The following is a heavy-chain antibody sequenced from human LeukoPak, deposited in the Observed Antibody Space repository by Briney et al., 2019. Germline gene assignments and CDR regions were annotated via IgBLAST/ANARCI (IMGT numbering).Heavy chain of an antibody. CDR1: GFTFSSYT. CDR2: ISGNGDKI. D-gene: IGHD3-3*01. CDR3: AKVLGRSGYYDCDY. V-gene: IGHV3-23*01. Sequence: PGGSLRLSCAASGFTFSSYTMNWVRQAPGKGLEWVSGISGNGDKIYYADSVKGRFTISRDNSKSTLHLQMNSLRAEDTAVYYCAKVLGRSGYYDCDYWGQGTLVTVSS. J-gene: IGHJ4*02.